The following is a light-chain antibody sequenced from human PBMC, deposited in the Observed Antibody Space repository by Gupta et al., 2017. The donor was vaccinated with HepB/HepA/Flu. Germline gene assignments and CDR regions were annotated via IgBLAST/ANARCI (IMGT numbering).Light chain of an antibody. J-gene: IGLJ2*01. CDR3: SSYTSSSTVV. CDR2: DVS. V-gene: IGLV2-14*03. Sequence: QSALPQPASVSGSPGQSITISCTGTSSDVGGYNYVSWYQQHPGKAPKLMIYDVSNRSSGVSNRFSGSKSGNTTSLTVSGLQAEDEADYYCSSYTSSSTVVFGGGTKLTVL. CDR1: SSDVGGYNY.